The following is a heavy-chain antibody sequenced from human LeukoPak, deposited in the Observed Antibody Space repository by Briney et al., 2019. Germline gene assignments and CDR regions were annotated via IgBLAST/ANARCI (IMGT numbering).Heavy chain of an antibody. CDR3: AISTTFYGSGSADVAFDI. CDR1: GFTFSSYA. V-gene: IGHV4-59*01. D-gene: IGHD3-10*01. CDR2: IYYSGST. Sequence: GSLRLSCAASGFTFSSYAMSWIRQPPGKGLEWIGYIYYSGSTNYNPSLKSRVTISVDTSKNQFSLKLSSVTAADTAVYYCAISTTFYGSGSADVAFDIWGQGTMVTVSS. J-gene: IGHJ3*02.